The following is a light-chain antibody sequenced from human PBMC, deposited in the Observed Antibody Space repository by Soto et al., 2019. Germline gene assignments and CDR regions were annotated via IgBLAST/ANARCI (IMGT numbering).Light chain of an antibody. CDR1: SSDVGGYNY. Sequence: QSALAQPASLSGSPGQSIAISCTGTSSDVGGYNYVSWYQHHPGKAPKLMIYDVTNRPSGVSNRFSGSKSGNTASLTISGLQAEDEADYYCSSYTSSNTYVFGTGTKLTVL. V-gene: IGLV2-14*03. CDR2: DVT. CDR3: SSYTSSNTYV. J-gene: IGLJ1*01.